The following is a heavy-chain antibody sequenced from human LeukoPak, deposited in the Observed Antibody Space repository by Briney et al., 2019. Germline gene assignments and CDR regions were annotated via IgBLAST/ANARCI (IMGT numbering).Heavy chain of an antibody. CDR1: GITFSTYG. CDR2: ITGGGDTT. J-gene: IGHJ4*02. V-gene: IGHV3-23*01. CDR3: VRTSGYLAY. Sequence: PGGSLRLSCAASGITFSTYGMGWVRQAPVKGLEWVSAITGGGDTTYYADSVKGRFTISRDNSKNTLFLQMNSLRADETAVYYCVRTSGYLAYWGQGTLVTVSS. D-gene: IGHD3-22*01.